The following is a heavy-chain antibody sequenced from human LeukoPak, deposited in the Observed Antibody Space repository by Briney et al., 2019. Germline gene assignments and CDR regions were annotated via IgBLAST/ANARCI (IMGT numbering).Heavy chain of an antibody. CDR3: GKDKWTPGH. V-gene: IGHV3-7*04. D-gene: IGHD1-26*01. J-gene: IGHJ4*02. CDR1: GFTFSSYW. CDR2: IKEDGSEK. Sequence: PGGSLRLSCAASGFTFSSYWMTWVRQAPGKGLEWVANIKEDGSEKSCVGSVKGRFTISRDNAKNSLYRQLNSLRAEDTAVYYCGKDKWTPGHWGQGTLVTVSS.